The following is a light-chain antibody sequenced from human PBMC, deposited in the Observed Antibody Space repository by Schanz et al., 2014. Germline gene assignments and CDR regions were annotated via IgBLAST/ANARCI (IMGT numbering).Light chain of an antibody. V-gene: IGLV2-18*02. CDR2: EVS. CDR3: SSYTSSSTFVV. Sequence: QSALTQPPSVSGSPGQSVTISCTGTSSDVGSYNRVSWYQQPPGTAPKLMIYEVSNRLSGVPDRFSGSKSGNTASLTISGLQAEDEADYYCSSYTSSSTFVVFGGGTKVTVL. CDR1: SSDVGSYNR. J-gene: IGLJ2*01.